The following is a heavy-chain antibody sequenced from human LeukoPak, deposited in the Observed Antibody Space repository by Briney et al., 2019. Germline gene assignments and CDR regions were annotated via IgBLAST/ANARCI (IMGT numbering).Heavy chain of an antibody. CDR2: ARNKANGYTR. Sequence: PGGSLRLSCAASGFTFSDHYMDWVRQAPGKGLEWVGRARNKANGYTREYAASVKGRFTISRDDSKNSLYLQMNSLRTEDTALYYCTRVSRTYQGAFDFWGQGAMVTVSS. CDR1: GFTFSDHY. CDR3: TRVSRTYQGAFDF. J-gene: IGHJ3*01. V-gene: IGHV3-72*01. D-gene: IGHD2-2*01.